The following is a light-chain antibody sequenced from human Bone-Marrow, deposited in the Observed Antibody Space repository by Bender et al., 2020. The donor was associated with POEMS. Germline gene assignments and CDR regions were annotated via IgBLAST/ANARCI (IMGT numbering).Light chain of an antibody. Sequence: SYVLTQPPSVSVAPGQTASISCGGNDIGSKSVHWYQQKPGQAPVLVVYDDTARPSGIPERFSGSNSGNTATLTISRVEAGDEADYYCQVWDGSSDHPVVFGGGTKLTVL. V-gene: IGLV3-21*02. CDR1: DIGSKS. CDR3: QVWDGSSDHPVV. CDR2: DDT. J-gene: IGLJ3*02.